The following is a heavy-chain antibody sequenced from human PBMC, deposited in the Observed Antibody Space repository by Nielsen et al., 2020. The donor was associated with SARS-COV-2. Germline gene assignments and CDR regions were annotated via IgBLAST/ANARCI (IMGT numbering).Heavy chain of an antibody. V-gene: IGHV4-34*01. CDR2: INHSGST. CDR3: ASFPKLRFLEWLPY. J-gene: IGHJ4*02. CDR1: GGSFSGYY. Sequence: SETLSLTCAVYGGSFSGYYWSWIRQPPGKGLEWIGEINHSGSTNYNPSLKSRVTISVDTSKNQFSLKLSSVTAADTAVYYCASFPKLRFLEWLPYWGQGTLVTVSS. D-gene: IGHD3-3*01.